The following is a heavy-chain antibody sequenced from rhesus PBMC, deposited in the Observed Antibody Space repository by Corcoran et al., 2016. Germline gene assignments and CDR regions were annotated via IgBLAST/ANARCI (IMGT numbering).Heavy chain of an antibody. V-gene: IGHV4-80*01. CDR3: ATESLAHS. Sequence: QVQLRESGPGLVKAPETLSLTCIVYGVPISNSWWSWVRQSPGKGLEWIGEVNGKTGVSFYKPSLQSRVTFSLGASQNQVFLRLSFLTAADTAVYFCATESLAHSWGQGILVTVSS. D-gene: IGHD3-3*01. J-gene: IGHJ4*01. CDR2: VNGKTGVS. CDR1: GVPISNSW.